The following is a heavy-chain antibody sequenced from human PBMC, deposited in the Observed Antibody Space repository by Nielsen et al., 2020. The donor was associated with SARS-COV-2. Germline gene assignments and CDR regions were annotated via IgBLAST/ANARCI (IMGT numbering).Heavy chain of an antibody. V-gene: IGHV4-59*01. D-gene: IGHD4-17*01. J-gene: IGHJ3*01. CDR2: INDSGST. CDR1: GGSMNRYY. Sequence: SETLSLTCTVSGGSMNRYYWTWIRQPPGKGMEWIGYINDSGSTNYSPSLKSRVTFSVETSKNQFSLKLSSVTPADTAVYYCARDYFGDYLDGFDVWGQGTMVTVSS. CDR3: ARDYFGDYLDGFDV.